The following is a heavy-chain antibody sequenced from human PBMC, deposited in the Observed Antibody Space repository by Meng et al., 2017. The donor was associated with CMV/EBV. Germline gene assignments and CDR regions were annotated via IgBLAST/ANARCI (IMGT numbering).Heavy chain of an antibody. Sequence: SGPTLVKPTQTLTLTCTFSGFSLTTTGMRVCWIRQSPGKALEWLARIDWDDDKFYSTSLKTRLTISKDTSKNQVVLTVTNMPPVDTATYYCARLVQASGYFDYWGQGALVTVSS. CDR3: ARLVQASGYFDY. CDR1: GFSLTTTGMR. CDR2: IDWDDDK. D-gene: IGHD2-8*02. V-gene: IGHV2-70D*14. J-gene: IGHJ4*02.